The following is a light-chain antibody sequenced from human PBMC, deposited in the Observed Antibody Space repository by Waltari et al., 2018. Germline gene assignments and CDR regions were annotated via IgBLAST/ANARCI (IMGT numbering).Light chain of an antibody. CDR3: QQSFSSPWT. CDR1: QNIRTY. J-gene: IGKJ1*01. CDR2: GAS. Sequence: DIQMTQSPSSLSASIGDRVTITCRASQNIRTYLNWYQQKPAKAPKLLIFGASSLPRGVPSRVSGSASGTEFPLTITNLQPDDFATYFCQQSFSSPWTFGQGTTV. V-gene: IGKV1-39*01.